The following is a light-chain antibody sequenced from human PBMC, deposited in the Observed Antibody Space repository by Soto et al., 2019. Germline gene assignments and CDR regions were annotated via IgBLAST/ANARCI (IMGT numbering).Light chain of an antibody. CDR1: QTISSW. V-gene: IGKV1-5*03. Sequence: DIQMTQSPSTLSGSVGERVTITCRASQTISSWLAWYQQKPGKAPKLLIYKASTLKSGVPSRFSGSGSGTDFALTISSLQPEDFATYYCQKLHDYPITFGQGTQLEIK. J-gene: IGKJ5*01. CDR2: KAS. CDR3: QKLHDYPIT.